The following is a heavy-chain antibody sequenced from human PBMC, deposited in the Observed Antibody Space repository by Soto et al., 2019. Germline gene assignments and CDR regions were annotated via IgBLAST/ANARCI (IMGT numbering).Heavy chain of an antibody. D-gene: IGHD5-12*01. V-gene: IGHV1-46*01. J-gene: IGHJ4*02. CDR2: INPSGGRT. Sequence: ASVKVSCKASGYIFTKYYVYWVRQAPGQGLEWVGMINPSGGRTTFAPKFQGRVSMTRDTSTNTVFLELSSLTSEDTAIYYCARAASGGWGFDYWGQGTLVTVSS. CDR3: ARAASGGWGFDY. CDR1: GYIFTKYY.